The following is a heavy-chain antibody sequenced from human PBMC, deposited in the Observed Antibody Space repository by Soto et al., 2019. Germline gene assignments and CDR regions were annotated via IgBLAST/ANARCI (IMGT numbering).Heavy chain of an antibody. CDR1: GYSFTSYG. Sequence: QVHLEQSGAEVKKPGASVKVSCKASGYSFTSYGFTWVRQAPGQGLEWVGWISAYNGYTNYAQKLQGRVTMITATSTTTAYMELRGLTSDDTAVYYCARDVARDRQYSASDSGLDYWGQGTLVTVSS. CDR3: ARDVARDRQYSASDSGLDY. CDR2: ISAYNGYT. V-gene: IGHV1-18*01. J-gene: IGHJ4*02. D-gene: IGHD5-12*01.